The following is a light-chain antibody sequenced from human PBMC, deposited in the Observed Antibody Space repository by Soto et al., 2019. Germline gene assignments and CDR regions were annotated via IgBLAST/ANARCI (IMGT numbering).Light chain of an antibody. Sequence: EIVLTQSPATLSLSPGERATLSCRASQSVGSSLAWYQQKPGQAPRLLINDSSNRATGIPARFSGSGSGTDFTLTISSLEPEDFVVYYCQQRNDWPLTFGGGTKVEIK. J-gene: IGKJ4*01. V-gene: IGKV3-11*01. CDR1: QSVGSS. CDR2: DSS. CDR3: QQRNDWPLT.